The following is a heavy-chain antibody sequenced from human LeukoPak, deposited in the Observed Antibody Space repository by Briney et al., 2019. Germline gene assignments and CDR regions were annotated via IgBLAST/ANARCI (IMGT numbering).Heavy chain of an antibody. V-gene: IGHV1-2*02. J-gene: IGHJ4*02. D-gene: IGHD6-13*01. CDR3: ARSQPGILAAAGDFDY. CDR1: GYTFTAYY. CDR2: VNPNSGDT. Sequence: ASVKVSCKASGYTFTAYYMHWVRQAPGQGLEWMAWVNPNSGDTNFAQKFQGRVTMTRDTSISTAYMELSRLRSDDTAVYYCARSQPGILAAAGDFDYWGQGTLVTVSS.